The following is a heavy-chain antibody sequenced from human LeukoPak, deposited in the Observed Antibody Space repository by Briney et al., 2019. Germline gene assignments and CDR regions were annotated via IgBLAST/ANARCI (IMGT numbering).Heavy chain of an antibody. CDR3: EKEGNDYGGQPIRPFDY. V-gene: IGHV3-30*18. J-gene: IGHJ4*02. D-gene: IGHD4-23*01. CDR1: GFTFSSCV. CDR2: ISFDERNK. Sequence: GGSLRLSCAASGFTFSSCVMHWVRQAPGKGLEWVAVISFDERNKYYADSVKGRFTISRDNSKNTLYLQMHSLRAEDTAVYYCEKEGNDYGGQPIRPFDYWGQGTLVTVSS.